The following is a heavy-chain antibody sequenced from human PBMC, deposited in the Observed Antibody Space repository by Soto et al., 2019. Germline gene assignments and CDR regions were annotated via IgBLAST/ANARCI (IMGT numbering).Heavy chain of an antibody. Sequence: LSLTCTVSGGSISSGGYYWTWIRQHPGRGLESIGYIYYSGDTYYNPSLKSRLSISLDTSKNQFSLKLTSVTAADTAIYYCARFPSRAHYFAMDVWGHGTAVTVSS. J-gene: IGHJ6*02. CDR3: ARFPSRAHYFAMDV. CDR1: GGSISSGGYY. V-gene: IGHV4-31*03. D-gene: IGHD2-2*01. CDR2: IYYSGDT.